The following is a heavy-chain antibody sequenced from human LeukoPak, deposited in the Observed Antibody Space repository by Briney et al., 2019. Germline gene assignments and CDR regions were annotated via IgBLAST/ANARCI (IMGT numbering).Heavy chain of an antibody. D-gene: IGHD1-26*01. CDR2: IYSGSDT. CDR3: AKDLGGSYDDY. CDR1: GFTVSSNY. J-gene: IGHJ4*02. Sequence: GGSLRLSCAASGFTVSSNYMSWVRQAPGKGLEWVSVIYSGSDTYYADSVKGRFTISRDNSKNTLYLQMNSLRAEDTAVYYCAKDLGGSYDDYWGQGTLVTVSS. V-gene: IGHV3-66*02.